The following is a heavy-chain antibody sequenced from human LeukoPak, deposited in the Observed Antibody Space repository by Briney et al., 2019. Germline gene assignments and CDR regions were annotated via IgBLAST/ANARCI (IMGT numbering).Heavy chain of an antibody. Sequence: GASVKVSCKASGGTFSSYAISWVRQAPGQGLEWMGGIIPIFDTANYAQKFQGRVTITADESTSTAYMELSSLRSEDTAVYYCARGRSRSYDSSSYYYPPDYWGQGTLVTVSS. V-gene: IGHV1-69*13. CDR2: IIPIFDTA. CDR1: GGTFSSYA. D-gene: IGHD3-22*01. CDR3: ARGRSRSYDSSSYYYPPDY. J-gene: IGHJ4*02.